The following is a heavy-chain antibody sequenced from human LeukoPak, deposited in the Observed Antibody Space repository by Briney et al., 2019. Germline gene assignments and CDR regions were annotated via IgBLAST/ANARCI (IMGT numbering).Heavy chain of an antibody. V-gene: IGHV4-30-4*08. CDR1: GGSISSGDYY. D-gene: IGHD5-18*01. CDR2: IYYSGST. J-gene: IGHJ3*02. Sequence: SQTLSLTCTVSGGSISSGDYYWSWIRQPPGKGLEWIGYIYYSGSTNYNPSLKSRVTISVDTSKNQFSLKLSSVTAADTAVYYCARGGYSYGYLSRRAFDIWGQGTMVTVSS. CDR3: ARGGYSYGYLSRRAFDI.